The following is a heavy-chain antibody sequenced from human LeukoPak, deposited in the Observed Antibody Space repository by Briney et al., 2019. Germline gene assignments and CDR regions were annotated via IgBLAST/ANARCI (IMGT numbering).Heavy chain of an antibody. D-gene: IGHD5-18*01. Sequence: GSLRLSCAASGFTFSSYAMHWVRQAPGKGLEWVAVISYDGSNKYYADSVKGRFTISRDNSKNTLYLQMNSLRAEDTAVYYCAKGVDTAMVDFDYWGQGTLVTVSS. J-gene: IGHJ4*02. CDR2: ISYDGSNK. CDR1: GFTFSSYA. CDR3: AKGVDTAMVDFDY. V-gene: IGHV3-30*04.